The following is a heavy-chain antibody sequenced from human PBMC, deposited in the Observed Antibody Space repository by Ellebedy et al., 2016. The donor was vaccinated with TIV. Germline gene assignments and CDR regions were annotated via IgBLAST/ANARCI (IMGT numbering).Heavy chain of an antibody. CDR2: IYWDDDK. D-gene: IGHD3-10*01. J-gene: IGHJ4*02. Sequence: SGPTLVKPTQTLTLTCTFSGFSLSTSGVGVGWIRQPPGKALEWLALIYWDDDKRYSPSLKSRLTITKDTSKNQVVLTMTHMDTVDSATYYCARIRRGAARGGSGSYYLDYWGQGTLVTVSS. CDR3: ARIRRGAARGGSGSYYLDY. CDR1: GFSLSTSGVG. V-gene: IGHV2-5*02.